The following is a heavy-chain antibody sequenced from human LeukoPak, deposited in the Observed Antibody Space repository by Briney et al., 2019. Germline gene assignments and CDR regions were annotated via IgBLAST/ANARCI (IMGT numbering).Heavy chain of an antibody. CDR2: VHYTGRA. J-gene: IGHJ3*02. CDR3: ARHFDNGDYKKTFDI. D-gene: IGHD4-17*01. Sequence: SETLSLTCSVFGGSISSTTYYWVWIRQPPGKGLECIASVHYTGRAYYNPSLKSRVTISADTSKNHFSLKLSSVTAADTAVYYCARHFDNGDYKKTFDIWGQGTMVTVSS. V-gene: IGHV4-39*01. CDR1: GGSISSTTYY.